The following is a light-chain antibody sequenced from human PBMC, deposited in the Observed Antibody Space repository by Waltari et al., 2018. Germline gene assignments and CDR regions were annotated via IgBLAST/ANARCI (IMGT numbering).Light chain of an antibody. Sequence: QSALTQPASVSGSPGQSITISCTGSSSDVGGGYHCVSWYQQHPGKAPKLLIYEVSNRPSGVSNRFSASTSGNTASLTISGLQAEDEADYYCSSCTSGSTRVFGTGTTVTVL. V-gene: IGLV2-14*01. CDR1: SSDVGGGYHC. J-gene: IGLJ1*01. CDR3: SSCTSGSTRV. CDR2: EVS.